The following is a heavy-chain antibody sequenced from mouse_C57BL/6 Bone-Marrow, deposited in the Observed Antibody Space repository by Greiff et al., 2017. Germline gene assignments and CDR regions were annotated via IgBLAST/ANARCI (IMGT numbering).Heavy chain of an antibody. CDR1: GYTFTSYT. CDR3: ARWYYGHPFAY. CDR2: INPSRGYT. D-gene: IGHD1-1*02. J-gene: IGHJ3*01. V-gene: IGHV1-4*01. Sequence: QVQLQQSGAELARPGASVKMSCKASGYTFTSYTMHWVKQRPGQGLAWIGYINPSRGYTKYNQKFKDKATLTADKSSSPAYMQLSSLTSEDSAVYYCARWYYGHPFAYWGRGTLVTVSA.